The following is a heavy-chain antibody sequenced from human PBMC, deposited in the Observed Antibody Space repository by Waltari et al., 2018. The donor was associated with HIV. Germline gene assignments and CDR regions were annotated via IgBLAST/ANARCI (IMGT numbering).Heavy chain of an antibody. CDR3: AKVYSGYDSYYYYYGMDV. V-gene: IGHV3-48*03. CDR1: AFPFSSYD. D-gene: IGHD5-12*01. J-gene: IGHJ6*02. CDR2: ISSSGSTI. Sequence: DVHLVASGGGLVQPGGPLRLSCPASAFPFSSYDMHWLRQATGKGLEWVSYISSSGSTIYYADSVEGRFTISRDNGKNSLYLQMNSLRAEDTAVYSCAKVYSGYDSYYYYYGMDVWGQGTTVTVSS.